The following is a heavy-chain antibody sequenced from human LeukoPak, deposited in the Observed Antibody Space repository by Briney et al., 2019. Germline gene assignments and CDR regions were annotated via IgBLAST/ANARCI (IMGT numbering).Heavy chain of an antibody. J-gene: IGHJ5*02. CDR1: GYTFTSYG. D-gene: IGHD6-13*01. Sequence: GASVKVSCKASGYTFTSYGISWVRQAPGRGLEWMGWISAYNGNTNYAQKLQSRVTMTTDTSTSTAYMELRSLRSDDTAVYYCARDGTPFIAEPNWFDPWGQGTLVTVSS. CDR3: ARDGTPFIAEPNWFDP. CDR2: ISAYNGNT. V-gene: IGHV1-18*01.